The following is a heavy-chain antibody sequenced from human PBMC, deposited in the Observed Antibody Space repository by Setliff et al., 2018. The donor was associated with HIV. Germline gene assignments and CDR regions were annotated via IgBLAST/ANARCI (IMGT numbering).Heavy chain of an antibody. CDR1: GGSSSRSSYY. Sequence: SETLSLTCSVSGGSSSRSSYYWGWVRQPPGKGLEYIGSIYYSGSTYYNPSLRSRVTISVDTSKNQFSLKLDSVTAADTALYYWARQVGATKEGAYYFNYWGQGTLVTVSS. D-gene: IGHD1-26*01. V-gene: IGHV4-39*01. J-gene: IGHJ4*02. CDR3: ARQVGATKEGAYYFNY. CDR2: IYYSGST.